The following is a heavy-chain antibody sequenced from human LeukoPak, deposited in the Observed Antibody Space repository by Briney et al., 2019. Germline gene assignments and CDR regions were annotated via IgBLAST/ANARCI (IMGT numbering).Heavy chain of an antibody. CDR2: INPNSGGT. D-gene: IGHD3-22*01. CDR1: GYTFTGYY. Sequence: ASVKVSCKASGYTFTGYYMHWVRQAPGQGLEWMGWINPNSGGTNYAQKFQGRVTMTRDTSISTAYMELSRLRSDDTAVYYCASSPYYYDSSGYYYLDAFDIWGQGTMVTVSS. J-gene: IGHJ3*02. CDR3: ASSPYYYDSSGYYYLDAFDI. V-gene: IGHV1-2*02.